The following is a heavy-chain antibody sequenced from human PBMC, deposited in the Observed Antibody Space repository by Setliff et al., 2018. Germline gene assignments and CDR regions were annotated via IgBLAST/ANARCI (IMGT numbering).Heavy chain of an antibody. D-gene: IGHD3-9*01. CDR2: IFYGGTT. CDR3: ARGSGYYKNWFAP. V-gene: IGHV4-59*01. Sequence: SETLSLTCSVSGGSITSYYWNWIRQPPGKGLEWIGNIFYGGTTNYNPLFKNRVTLSLDASENLFSLKLNSVTAADTAVYYCARGSGYYKNWFAPWGQGTLVTVSS. CDR1: GGSITSYY. J-gene: IGHJ5*02.